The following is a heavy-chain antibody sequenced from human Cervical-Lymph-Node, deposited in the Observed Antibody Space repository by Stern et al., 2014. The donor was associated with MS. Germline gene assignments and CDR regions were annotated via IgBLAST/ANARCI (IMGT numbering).Heavy chain of an antibody. D-gene: IGHD6-13*01. CDR2: IFPVFGTP. V-gene: IGHV1-69*01. CDR3: ALSSETSDRWYSLGYDL. CDR1: GGTFSKFP. Sequence: QVQLVQSGAAVTKPGSSVKVSCKASGGTFSKFPSSWVRQAPGQGLEWMGGIFPVFGTPTYAQEFRGRVTITAYVSTSTVYMELSSLRSDDTAVYYCALSSETSDRWYSLGYDLWGQGTLVTVSS. J-gene: IGHJ5*02.